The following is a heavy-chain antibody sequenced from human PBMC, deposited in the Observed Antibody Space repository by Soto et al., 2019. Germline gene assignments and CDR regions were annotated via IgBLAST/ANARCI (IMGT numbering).Heavy chain of an antibody. Sequence: QVQLVQSGAEVRRPGSSVKVSCKASGGTFGSNAISWVRQAPGQGLEWMGNIIPIFGTINNAQKFQGRVTITADESTNTAYMELSSLRSEDTAVYYCAREGYTFGPGEVRGAFDIWGQGTTGTVSS. D-gene: IGHD1-1*01. V-gene: IGHV1-69*15. CDR3: AREGYTFGPGEVRGAFDI. CDR2: IIPIFGTI. J-gene: IGHJ3*02. CDR1: GGTFGSNA.